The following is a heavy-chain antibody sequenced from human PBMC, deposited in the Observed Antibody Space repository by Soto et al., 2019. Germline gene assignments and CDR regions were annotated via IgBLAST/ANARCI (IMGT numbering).Heavy chain of an antibody. V-gene: IGHV1-69*01. CDR2: IIPIFGTA. Sequence: QVQLVQSGAEVKKPGSSVKVSCKASGGTFSSYAISWVRQAPGQGLEWMGGIIPIFGTANYAPKFKGRVTITADQSTSTAYMELSSLRSEDTAVYYCARETVPTVVTWHYFDYWGQGSLVTVSS. CDR3: ARETVPTVVTWHYFDY. J-gene: IGHJ4*02. CDR1: GGTFSSYA. D-gene: IGHD4-17*01.